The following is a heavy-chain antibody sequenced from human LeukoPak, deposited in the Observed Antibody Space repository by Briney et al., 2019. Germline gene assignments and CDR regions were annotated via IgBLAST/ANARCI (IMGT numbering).Heavy chain of an antibody. CDR3: ASPGEKYYYFDY. Sequence: ASVKVSCKASGYTFTSYYMHWVRQAPGQGLEWMGIINPSGGSTSYAQKFQGRVTMTRDTSTSTVYMELSSLRSEDTAVYYCASPGEKYYYFDYWGQGTLVTVSS. CDR2: INPSGGST. D-gene: IGHD3-16*01. J-gene: IGHJ4*02. V-gene: IGHV1-46*01. CDR1: GYTFTSYY.